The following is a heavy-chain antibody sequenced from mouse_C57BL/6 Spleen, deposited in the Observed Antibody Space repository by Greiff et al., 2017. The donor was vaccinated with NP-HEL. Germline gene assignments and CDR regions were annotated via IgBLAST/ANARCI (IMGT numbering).Heavy chain of an antibody. CDR3: AIYDYDYAMDY. V-gene: IGHV3-6*01. J-gene: IGHJ4*01. D-gene: IGHD2-4*01. CDR1: GYSITSGYY. Sequence: EVQLQESGPGLVKPFQSLSLTCSVTGYSITSGYYWNWIRQFPGNKLEWMGYISYDGSNNYNPSLKNRISITRDTSKNQFFLKLNSVTTEDTATYYCAIYDYDYAMDYWGQGTSVTVSS. CDR2: ISYDGSN.